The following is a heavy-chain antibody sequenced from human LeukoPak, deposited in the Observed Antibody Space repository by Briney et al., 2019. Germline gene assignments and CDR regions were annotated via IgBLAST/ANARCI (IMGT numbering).Heavy chain of an antibody. J-gene: IGHJ3*02. Sequence: PSETLSLTCAVSGYSISSGYYGGWIRQHPGKGLEWIGSIYHSGSTYYNPSLKSRVTISVDTSKNQFSLKLSSVTAADTAVYYCAHALLDHDAFDIWGQGTMVTVSS. D-gene: IGHD1-14*01. CDR2: IYHSGST. CDR1: GYSISSGYY. V-gene: IGHV4-38-2*01. CDR3: AHALLDHDAFDI.